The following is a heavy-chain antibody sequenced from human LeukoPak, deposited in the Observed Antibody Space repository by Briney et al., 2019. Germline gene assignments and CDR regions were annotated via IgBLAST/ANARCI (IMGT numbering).Heavy chain of an antibody. J-gene: IGHJ4*02. CDR1: GFTFSDYA. CDR3: AKSQSGWYSFDY. D-gene: IGHD6-19*01. V-gene: IGHV3-23*01. Sequence: GGSLRLSCAASGFTFSDYAMCWVRQAPGKGLEWVSTISGSGGTTYYAGSVKGRFTISRDNSKNTLYLQMNSLRAEDTAVYYCAKSQSGWYSFDYWGQGTLVTVSS. CDR2: ISGSGGTT.